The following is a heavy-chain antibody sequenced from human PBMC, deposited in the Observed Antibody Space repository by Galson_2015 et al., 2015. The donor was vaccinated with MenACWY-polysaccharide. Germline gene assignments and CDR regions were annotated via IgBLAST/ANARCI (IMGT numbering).Heavy chain of an antibody. V-gene: IGHV3-33*01. J-gene: IGHJ3*02. CDR2: IQYDGSKI. D-gene: IGHD6-13*01. CDR1: GSRFSNSG. CDR3: AREGSRIVFHAFDT. Sequence: SLRLSCAASGSRFSNSGMHWVRQAPGKGLEWVAVIQYDGSKIVYADSVKGRFTISRDNSKNTLFLEMNSLGAEDTAVYYCAREGSRIVFHAFDTWGRGTMVTVSS.